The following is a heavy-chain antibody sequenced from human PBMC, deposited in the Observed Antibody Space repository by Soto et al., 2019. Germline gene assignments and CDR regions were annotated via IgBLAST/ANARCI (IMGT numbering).Heavy chain of an antibody. CDR2: IWYDGSNK. D-gene: IGHD5-18*01. Sequence: GGSLRLSCAASGFTFSSYGMHWVRQAPGKGLEWVAVIWYDGSNKYYADSVKGRFTIPRDNSKNTLYLQMNSLRAEDTAVYYCARDRLRYSYGPRYYYYAMDVWGQGTTVTVSS. J-gene: IGHJ6*02. CDR3: ARDRLRYSYGPRYYYYAMDV. V-gene: IGHV3-33*01. CDR1: GFTFSSYG.